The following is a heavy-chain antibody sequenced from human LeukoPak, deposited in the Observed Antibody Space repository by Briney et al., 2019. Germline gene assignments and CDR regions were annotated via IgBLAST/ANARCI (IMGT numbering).Heavy chain of an antibody. CDR1: GFTFSSYW. CDR3: AREGAGERIQLWFRSDP. Sequence: QSGGSLRLSCAASGFTFSSYWMSWVRQAPGKGLEWVANIKQDGSEKYYVDSVKGRFTISRDNAKNSLYLQMNSLRAEDTAVYYCAREGAGERIQLWFRSDPWGQGTLVTVSS. D-gene: IGHD5-18*01. CDR2: IKQDGSEK. V-gene: IGHV3-7*01. J-gene: IGHJ5*02.